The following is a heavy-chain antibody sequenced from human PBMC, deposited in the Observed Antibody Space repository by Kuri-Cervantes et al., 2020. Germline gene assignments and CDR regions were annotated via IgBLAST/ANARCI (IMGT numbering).Heavy chain of an antibody. J-gene: IGHJ6*02. D-gene: IGHD5-18*01. Sequence: ASVKVSCKASGYTFTNYDINWVRQATGQGLEWMGWMNPNSGNTGYAQRFQGRVTMARNTSISTAYMELSSLRSEDTAVYYCARSYSTAIAKWGIYYYGMDVWGQGTTVTVSS. CDR1: GYTFTNYD. V-gene: IGHV1-8*01. CDR2: MNPNSGNT. CDR3: ARSYSTAIAKWGIYYYGMDV.